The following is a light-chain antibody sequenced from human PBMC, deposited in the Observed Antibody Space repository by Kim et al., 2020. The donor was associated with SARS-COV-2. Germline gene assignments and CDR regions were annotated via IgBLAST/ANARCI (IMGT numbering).Light chain of an antibody. CDR1: SSDVGGYNY. CDR2: DVS. J-gene: IGLJ3*02. CDR3: SSYTSSSTRV. V-gene: IGLV2-14*03. Sequence: GQSITISCTGISSDVGGYNYVSWYQQHPGKAPKPMIYDVSNRPSGVSNRFSGSKSGNTASLTISGLQAEDEADYYCSSYTSSSTRVFGGGTQLTVL.